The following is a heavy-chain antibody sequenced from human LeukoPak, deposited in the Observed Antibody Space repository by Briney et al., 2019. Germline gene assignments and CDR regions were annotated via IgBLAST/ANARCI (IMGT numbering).Heavy chain of an antibody. D-gene: IGHD5-18*01. CDR1: GFTFSSYA. CDR2: ISYDGSNK. J-gene: IGHJ6*02. CDR3: ARGGYSYGYLRDYYYGMDV. V-gene: IGHV3-30-3*01. Sequence: GGSLRLSCSASGFTFSSYAMHWVRQAPGKGLEWVAVISYDGSNKYYADSVKGRFTISRDNSKNTLYLQMNSLRAEDTAVYYCARGGYSYGYLRDYYYGMDVWGQGTTVTVSS.